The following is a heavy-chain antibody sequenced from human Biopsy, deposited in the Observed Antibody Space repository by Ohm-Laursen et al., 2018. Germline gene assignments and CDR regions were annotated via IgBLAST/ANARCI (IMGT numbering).Heavy chain of an antibody. CDR2: IKRDGRGT. CDR1: GFNFSNFW. D-gene: IGHD1-26*01. J-gene: IGHJ4*02. V-gene: IGHV3-74*01. CDR3: ARLTKVGNNDI. Sequence: SLRLSCAASGFNFSNFWMHWVRQGPGNSLVWVSGIKRDGRGTSHADSVKGRFTISRDNAKNTLYLQMNSLRGDDSGVYYCARLTKVGNNDIWGQGTLVTVSS.